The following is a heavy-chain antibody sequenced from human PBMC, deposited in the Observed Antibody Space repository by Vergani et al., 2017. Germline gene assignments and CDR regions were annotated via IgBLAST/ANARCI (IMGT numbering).Heavy chain of an antibody. CDR1: GFTFSSYS. CDR3: AKDPYYSSGWYGGYYYGMDV. CDR2: ISSSSSTI. D-gene: IGHD6-19*01. Sequence: EVQLLESGGGLVQPGGSLRLSCAASGFTFSSYSMNWVRQAPGKGLEWVSYISSSSSTIYYADSVKGRFTISRDNAKNSLYLQMNSLRAEDTAVYYCAKDPYYSSGWYGGYYYGMDVWGQGTTVTVSS. V-gene: IGHV3-48*01. J-gene: IGHJ6*02.